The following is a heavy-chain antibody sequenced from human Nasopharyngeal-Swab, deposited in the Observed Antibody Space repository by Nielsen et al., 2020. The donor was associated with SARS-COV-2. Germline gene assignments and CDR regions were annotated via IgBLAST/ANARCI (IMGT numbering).Heavy chain of an antibody. D-gene: IGHD7-27*01. CDR3: AWAPSPNSFYYFMDV. J-gene: IGHJ6*03. CDR1: GFTLATYE. Sequence: GESLKISCVASGFTLATYEMNWVRQAPGKGLEWLSYISSGTSTIYYADSVKGRFTISRDNAENSLYLQMDSLRAEDTAVYYCAWAPSPNSFYYFMDVWGKGTTVTVSS. CDR2: ISSGTSTI. V-gene: IGHV3-48*03.